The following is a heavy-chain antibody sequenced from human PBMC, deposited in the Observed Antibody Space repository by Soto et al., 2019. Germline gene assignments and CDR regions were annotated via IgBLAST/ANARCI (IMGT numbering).Heavy chain of an antibody. CDR1: GFTLSSHW. V-gene: IGHV3-7*01. CDR3: ARVWFYKSALSSWSYDY. Sequence: GGSLRLSCAASGFTLSSHWMSWIRQAPGRGLEWVASIKTDGSEKYYVDSVKGRFTISRDNAENSLYLQMNSLRAEDTAMYYCARVWFYKSALSSWSYDYWGQGA. J-gene: IGHJ4*02. CDR2: IKTDGSEK. D-gene: IGHD3-10*01.